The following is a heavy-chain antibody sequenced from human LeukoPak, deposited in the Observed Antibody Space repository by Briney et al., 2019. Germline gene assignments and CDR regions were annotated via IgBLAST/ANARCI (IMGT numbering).Heavy chain of an antibody. CDR2: MNPNSGNT. CDR3: ARAPMGAAALY. V-gene: IGHV1-8*01. J-gene: IGHJ4*02. Sequence: ASVKVSCKASGYTFTSYDINWVRQATGQGLEWMGWMNPNSGNTGYAQKFQGRVTMTRNTSISTAYMELSSLRSDDTAFYYCARAPMGAAALYWGQGTLITVSS. CDR1: GYTFTSYD. D-gene: IGHD6-13*01.